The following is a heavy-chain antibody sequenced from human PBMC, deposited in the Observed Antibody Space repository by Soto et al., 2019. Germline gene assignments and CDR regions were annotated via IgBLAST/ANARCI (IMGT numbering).Heavy chain of an antibody. V-gene: IGHV4-61*01. D-gene: IGHD1-7*01. J-gene: IGHJ5*02. CDR1: GGSVRDGSYS. Sequence: SETLSLTCTVSGGSVRDGSYSWAWLRQPPGKGLEWIGHIYHSGSTIYNPSLKSRVTISIDTSKSQFSLNLNSMTAADTAVYYCAGYNWNYYFDPWGQGTLVTVSS. CDR2: IYHSGST. CDR3: AGYNWNYYFDP.